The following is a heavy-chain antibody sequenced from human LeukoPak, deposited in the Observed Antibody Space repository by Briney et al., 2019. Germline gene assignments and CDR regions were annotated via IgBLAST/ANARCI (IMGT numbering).Heavy chain of an antibody. CDR3: ARDGIAPCYYYGMDV. CDR1: GGSISSYY. CDR2: IYYSGST. Sequence: PSETLSLTCTVSGGSISSYYWSWIRQPPGKGLEWIGYIYYSGSTNYNPSLKSRVTIPVDTSKNQFSLKLSSVTAADTAVYYCARDGIAPCYYYGMDVWGQGTTVTVSS. J-gene: IGHJ6*02. D-gene: IGHD6-13*01. V-gene: IGHV4-59*01.